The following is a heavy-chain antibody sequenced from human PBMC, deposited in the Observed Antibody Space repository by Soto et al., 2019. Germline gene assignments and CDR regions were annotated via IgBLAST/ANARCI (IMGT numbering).Heavy chain of an antibody. D-gene: IGHD1-7*01. V-gene: IGHV3-15*07. J-gene: IGHJ5*02. CDR2: IKSKTDGGTT. CDR3: TTAMYNWNYGGYNWFDP. CDR1: GFTFSNAW. Sequence: PGVSLRLSCAAGGFTFSNAWMNWVRQAPGKGLEWVGRIKSKTDGGTTDYAAPVKGRFTISRDDSKNTLYLQMNSLKTEDTAVYYCTTAMYNWNYGGYNWFDPWGQGTLVTVSS.